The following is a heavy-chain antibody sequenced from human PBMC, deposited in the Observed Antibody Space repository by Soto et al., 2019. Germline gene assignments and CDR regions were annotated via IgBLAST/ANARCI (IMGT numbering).Heavy chain of an antibody. V-gene: IGHV3-21*01. CDR3: VRDYVMDV. Sequence: PGGSLRLSCAASGFPFSGDAMNWVRQAPGKGLEWVSSISTTSTYIYYADSVKGRFTISRDNAKDSLYLQMNSLRAEDTAVYYCVRDYVMDVWGQGTTVTVSS. CDR2: ISTTSTYI. D-gene: IGHD3-10*02. CDR1: GFPFSGDA. J-gene: IGHJ6*02.